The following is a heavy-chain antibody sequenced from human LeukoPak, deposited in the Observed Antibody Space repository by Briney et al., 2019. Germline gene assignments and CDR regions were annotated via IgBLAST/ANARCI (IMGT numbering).Heavy chain of an antibody. CDR1: GFTFSSYG. D-gene: IGHD1-26*01. J-gene: IGHJ5*01. CDR3: ARPRSGSYYAGWFDS. Sequence: GGALRLACAASGFTFSSYGMHWVPQAPGKGLEWVAGIWYDGSNNYNADSVMGRFTISRDNSKNTLYLQMNMLRAEDTAVYYCARPRSGSYYAGWFDSWGQGTLVTVSS. CDR2: IWYDGSNN. V-gene: IGHV3-33*01.